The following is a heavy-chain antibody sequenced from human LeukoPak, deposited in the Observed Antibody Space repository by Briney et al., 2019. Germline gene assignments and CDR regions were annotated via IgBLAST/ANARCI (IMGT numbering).Heavy chain of an antibody. Sequence: SVKVSCKASGYTFTSYAISWVRQAPGQGLEWMGGIIPIFGTANYAQKFQGRVTITADESTSTAYMELSSLRSEDTAVYYCARDSSGWYRVFDYWGQGTLVTVFS. CDR3: ARDSSGWYRVFDY. CDR1: GYTFTSYA. J-gene: IGHJ4*02. V-gene: IGHV1-69*13. D-gene: IGHD6-19*01. CDR2: IIPIFGTA.